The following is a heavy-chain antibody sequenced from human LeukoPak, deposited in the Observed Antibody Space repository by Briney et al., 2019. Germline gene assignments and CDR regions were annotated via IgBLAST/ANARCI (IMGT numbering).Heavy chain of an antibody. CDR2: IWYDGSNK. Sequence: GGSLRLSCAASGFTFSSYGMHWVRQAPGKGLEWVAVIWYDGSNKYYADSVKGRFTISRDYSKNALFLQMNSLRAEDTAVYYCARVFSGWSFDYWGQGTLVTVSS. CDR1: GFTFSSYG. V-gene: IGHV3-33*01. J-gene: IGHJ4*02. CDR3: ARVFSGWSFDY. D-gene: IGHD6-19*01.